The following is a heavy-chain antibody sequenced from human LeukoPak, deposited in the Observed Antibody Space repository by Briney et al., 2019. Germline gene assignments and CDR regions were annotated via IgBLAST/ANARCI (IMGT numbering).Heavy chain of an antibody. CDR3: ARVLEGFYYFDY. D-gene: IGHD1-1*01. CDR1: GYTFTGYY. CDR2: INPNSGGT. Sequence: ASVKVSCKASGYTFTGYYMHWMRQAPGQGLEWMGWINPNSGGTNYAQKFQGRVTMTRDTSISTAYMELSRLRSDDTAVYYCARVLEGFYYFDYWGQGTLVTVSS. J-gene: IGHJ4*02. V-gene: IGHV1-2*02.